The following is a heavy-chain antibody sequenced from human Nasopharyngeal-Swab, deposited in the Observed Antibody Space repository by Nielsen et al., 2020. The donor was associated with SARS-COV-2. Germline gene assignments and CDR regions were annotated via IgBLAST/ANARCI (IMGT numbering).Heavy chain of an antibody. D-gene: IGHD3/OR15-3a*01. J-gene: IGHJ4*02. Sequence: SETLSLTCTVSGGSMNSYYGYWIRQPPGKGLEWIGYVFNSGSTEYSPSLKRRATISVDTSNNQFSLKLSSVTAADTAVYFCARVQVDDDFWTGYHFDYWGQGTLVTVSS. CDR3: ARVQVDDDFWTGYHFDY. CDR2: VFNSGST. CDR1: GGSMNSYY. V-gene: IGHV4-59*01.